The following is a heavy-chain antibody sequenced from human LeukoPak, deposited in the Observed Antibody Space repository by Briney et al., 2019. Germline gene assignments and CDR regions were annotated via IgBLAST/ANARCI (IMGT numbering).Heavy chain of an antibody. CDR1: GFTFDDYG. D-gene: IGHD6-25*01. CDR3: ASTYRLDLHGDWFDP. CDR2: INWNGGST. Sequence: GGSLRLSCAASGFTFDDYGMSWVRQAPGKGLEWVSGINWNGGSTGYADSVKGRFTISRDNAKNSLYLQMNSLRAEDTALYHCASTYRLDLHGDWFDPWGQGTLVTVSS. J-gene: IGHJ5*02. V-gene: IGHV3-20*01.